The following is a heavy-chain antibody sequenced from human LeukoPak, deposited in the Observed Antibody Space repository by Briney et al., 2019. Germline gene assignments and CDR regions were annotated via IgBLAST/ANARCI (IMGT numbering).Heavy chain of an antibody. Sequence: SETLSLTCAVSGGSISSGGYAWSWIRQTPGKGPEWVGYMYPDGSAYYRSSLKSRVIISLDTSKNQFSLKLNSVTAADTAVYYCAREGLGGLYFDFWGQGTLVTVSS. CDR2: MYPDGSA. J-gene: IGHJ4*02. V-gene: IGHV4-30-2*01. CDR3: AREGLGGLYFDF. D-gene: IGHD3-16*01. CDR1: GGSISSGGYA.